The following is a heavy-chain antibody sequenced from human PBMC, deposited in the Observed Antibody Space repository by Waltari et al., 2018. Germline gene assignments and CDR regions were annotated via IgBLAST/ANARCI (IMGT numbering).Heavy chain of an antibody. Sequence: EVQLVESGGGLVQPGGSLRLSCAASGFTFSSYWMSWVRQAPGKGLECVANIKEDGSEKYYVDSVKGRFTISRDNAKNSLYLQMNSLRAEDTAVYYCARDRSITIFGVVISYFDYWGQGTLVTVSS. CDR1: GFTFSSYW. V-gene: IGHV3-7*01. J-gene: IGHJ4*02. D-gene: IGHD3-3*01. CDR3: ARDRSITIFGVVISYFDY. CDR2: IKEDGSEK.